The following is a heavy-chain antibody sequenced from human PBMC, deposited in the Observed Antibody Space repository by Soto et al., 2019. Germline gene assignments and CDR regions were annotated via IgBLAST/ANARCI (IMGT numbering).Heavy chain of an antibody. CDR2: INSDGSRT. V-gene: IGHV3-74*03. J-gene: IGHJ4*02. D-gene: IGHD1-1*01. CDR1: GFTFRNSW. Sequence: GGSLRLSCAASGFTFRNSWIHWVRQAPEKGLVWVSGINSDGSRTTYADSVKGRFTISRDNAKNTLYLQMNSLRAEDTAVYYCVRENDELTFDYWGQGTLVTVSS. CDR3: VRENDELTFDY.